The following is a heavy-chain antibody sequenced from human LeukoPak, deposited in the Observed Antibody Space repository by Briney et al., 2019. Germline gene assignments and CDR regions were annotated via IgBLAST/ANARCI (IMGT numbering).Heavy chain of an antibody. CDR1: GYTFTSYG. Sequence: ASVNVSCKASGYTFTSYGISWVRQAPGQGLEWMGWISAYNGNTNYAQKLQGRVTMTTDTSTSTAYMELRSLRSDDTAVYYCARGDYGDYVKLYFDYWGQGTLVTVSS. V-gene: IGHV1-18*01. CDR2: ISAYNGNT. D-gene: IGHD4-17*01. J-gene: IGHJ4*02. CDR3: ARGDYGDYVKLYFDY.